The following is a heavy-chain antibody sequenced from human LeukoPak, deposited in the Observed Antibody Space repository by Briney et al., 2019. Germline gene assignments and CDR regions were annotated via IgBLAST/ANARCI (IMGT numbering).Heavy chain of an antibody. V-gene: IGHV3-23*01. CDR1: GFTFNNYA. D-gene: IGHD6-19*01. CDR2: ISAGGGST. Sequence: DPGGSLRLSCTASGFTFNNYAMAWVRQAPGKGLEWVSGISAGGGSTYYADSVKGRLTISRDNSKNTLYVQMNSLRAEDTAVYYCAKGAGGSAWRFDYWGQGTLVTVSS. J-gene: IGHJ4*02. CDR3: AKGAGGSAWRFDY.